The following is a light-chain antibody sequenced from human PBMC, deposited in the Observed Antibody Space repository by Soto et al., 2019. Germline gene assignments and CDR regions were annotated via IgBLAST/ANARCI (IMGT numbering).Light chain of an antibody. CDR3: QQFGTSPLYT. CDR1: QTFGSTY. J-gene: IGKJ2*01. CDR2: GAS. V-gene: IGKV3-20*01. Sequence: ESVLTQSQGTLSLSPGERVTLSCRASQTFGSTYLAWYQQRPGQSPRLLIYGASRRASGIPDRFRGSGSGTDFTLTISRLEPEDFAVYYWQQFGTSPLYTFGQGTKLEIK.